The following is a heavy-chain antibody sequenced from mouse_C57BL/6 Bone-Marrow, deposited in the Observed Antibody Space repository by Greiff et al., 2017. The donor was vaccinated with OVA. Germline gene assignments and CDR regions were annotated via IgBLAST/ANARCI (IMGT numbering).Heavy chain of an antibody. J-gene: IGHJ4*01. V-gene: IGHV1-5*01. Sequence: EVQLQQSGTVLARPGASVKMSCKTSGYTFTSYWMHWVKQRPGQGLEWIGAIYPGNSDTRYNQKFKGKAKLTAVTSASTAYMEISSLTNGDSAVYYCTRGTIVTTRERDYYARDYWGQGTSVTVSS. CDR2: IYPGNSDT. CDR3: TRGTIVTTRERDYYARDY. CDR1: GYTFTSYW. D-gene: IGHD2-12*01.